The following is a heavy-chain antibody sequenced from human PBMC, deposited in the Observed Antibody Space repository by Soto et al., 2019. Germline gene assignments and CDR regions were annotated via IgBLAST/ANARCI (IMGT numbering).Heavy chain of an antibody. D-gene: IGHD5-18*01. V-gene: IGHV5-51*01. Sequence: SLKISCKGSGYNFPTSWIGWVRQMPGKGLEWMGIIYPADSDTRYSPSFQGQVTMSADKSVTTAYLQWSSLKASDTAMYYCARPGSGYSYAYWGQGTLVTVSS. J-gene: IGHJ4*02. CDR3: ARPGSGYSYAY. CDR1: GYNFPTSW. CDR2: IYPADSDT.